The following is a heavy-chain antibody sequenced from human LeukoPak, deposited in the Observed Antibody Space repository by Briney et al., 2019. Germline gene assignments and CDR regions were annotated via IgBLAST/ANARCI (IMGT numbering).Heavy chain of an antibody. J-gene: IGHJ5*02. V-gene: IGHV3-23*01. Sequence: GESLRLSCAASGFCFSDYYMSWVRQAPGKGLEWVSAISGSGGSTYYADSVKGRFTISRDNSKNTLYLQMNSLRAEDTAVYYCAKDPLSRVTTNWFDPWGQGTLVTVSS. CDR1: GFCFSDYY. D-gene: IGHD4-17*01. CDR3: AKDPLSRVTTNWFDP. CDR2: ISGSGGST.